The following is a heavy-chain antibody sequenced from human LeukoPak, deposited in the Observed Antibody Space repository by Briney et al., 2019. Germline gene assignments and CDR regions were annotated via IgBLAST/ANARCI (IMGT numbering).Heavy chain of an antibody. CDR2: IYIIGGP. D-gene: IGHD3-10*01. J-gene: IGHJ6*02. CDR1: GGSISSSSYY. Sequence: PSETLSLTCTVSGGSISSSSYYWGWIRQPPGKGLEWIGSIYIIGGPYYNPSLKSRVTISVDTSKNQFSLKLSSVTAADTAVYYCARHLNPGRRLLWFGDYYYYYGMDVWGQGTTVTVSS. V-gene: IGHV4-39*01. CDR3: ARHLNPGRRLLWFGDYYYYYGMDV.